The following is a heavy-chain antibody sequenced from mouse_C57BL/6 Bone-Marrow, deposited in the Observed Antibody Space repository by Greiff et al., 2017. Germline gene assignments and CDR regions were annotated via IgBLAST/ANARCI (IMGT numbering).Heavy chain of an antibody. CDR2: IYPRSGNT. CDR3: EGLLRYFDY. J-gene: IGHJ2*01. Sequence: VQLQQSGAELARPGASVKLSCKASGYTFTSYGISWVKQRTGQGLEWIGAIYPRSGNTYYNEKFKGKATLTADKSSSTAYMELRSLTSEDSAVYFCEGLLRYFDYWGQGTTLTVSS. CDR1: GYTFTSYG. D-gene: IGHD2-3*01. V-gene: IGHV1-81*01.